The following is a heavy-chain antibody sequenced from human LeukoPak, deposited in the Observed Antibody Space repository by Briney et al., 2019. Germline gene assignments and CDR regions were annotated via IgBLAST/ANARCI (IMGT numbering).Heavy chain of an antibody. CDR3: AEEAYSSSPPDYYYYYGMDV. CDR2: IYTSGST. J-gene: IGHJ6*02. CDR1: GGSISSYY. D-gene: IGHD6-13*01. V-gene: IGHV4-4*07. Sequence: SETLSLTCTVSGGSISSYYWSWIRQPAGKGLEWIGRIYTSGSTNYNPSLKSRVTMSVDTSKNQFSLKLSSVTAADTAVYYCAEEAYSSSPPDYYYYYGMDVWGQGTTVTVSS.